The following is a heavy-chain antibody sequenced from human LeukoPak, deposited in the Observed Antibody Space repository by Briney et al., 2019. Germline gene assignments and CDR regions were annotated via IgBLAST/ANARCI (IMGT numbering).Heavy chain of an antibody. CDR3: ARDSYYQLPYYFDY. CDR2: IKQDGSEK. J-gene: IGHJ4*02. Sequence: GGSLRLSCAASGFTFSSYWMSWVRQAPGKGLEWVANIKQDGSEKYYVDSVKGRFTISRDNAKNSLYLQMNSLRAEDTAVYYCARDSYYQLPYYFDYWGQGTLVTVSS. V-gene: IGHV3-7*01. D-gene: IGHD2-2*01. CDR1: GFTFSSYW.